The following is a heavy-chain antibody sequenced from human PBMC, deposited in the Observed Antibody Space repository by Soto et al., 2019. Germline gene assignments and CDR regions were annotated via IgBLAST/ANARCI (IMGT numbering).Heavy chain of an antibody. CDR3: AIDRNKYTIRWPFDS. V-gene: IGHV4-59*01. J-gene: IGHJ4*02. D-gene: IGHD3-10*01. Sequence: SETLSLTCTVSGGSISSFYWSWIRQPPGKGLEWIGYIYYSGSTNYNPSLKSRVTISVDTSKNQFSLKLSSVTAADTAVYYCAIDRNKYTIRWPFDSWGQGTLVTVSS. CDR2: IYYSGST. CDR1: GGSISSFY.